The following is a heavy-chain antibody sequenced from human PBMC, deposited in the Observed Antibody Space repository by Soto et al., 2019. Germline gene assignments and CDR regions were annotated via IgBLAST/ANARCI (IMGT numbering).Heavy chain of an antibody. Sequence: QVQLVESGGGVVQPGRSLRLSCAASGFTFSSYGMHWVRQAPGKGLEWVAVIWYDGSNKYYADSVKGRFTISRDNSKNTLHLQINSLRAEDTAVYYCASWRLQGFDPWGQGTLVTVSS. J-gene: IGHJ5*02. CDR2: IWYDGSNK. CDR3: ASWRLQGFDP. CDR1: GFTFSSYG. D-gene: IGHD4-4*01. V-gene: IGHV3-33*01.